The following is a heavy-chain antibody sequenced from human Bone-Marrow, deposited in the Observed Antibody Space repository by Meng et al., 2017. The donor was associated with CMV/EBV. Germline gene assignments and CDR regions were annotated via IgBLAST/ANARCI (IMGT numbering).Heavy chain of an antibody. CDR1: GGSISSYY. CDR2: IYYSGST. CDR3: ARAIPYCTSNSCHKRWFDP. J-gene: IGHJ5*02. Sequence: SETLSLTCTVSGGSISSYYWSWIRQPPGKGLEWIGYIYYSGSTNYNPSLKSRVTISVDTSKNRFSLRLSSVTAADTAVYYCARAIPYCTSNSCHKRWFDPWGQGALVTVSS. V-gene: IGHV4-59*01. D-gene: IGHD2-2*02.